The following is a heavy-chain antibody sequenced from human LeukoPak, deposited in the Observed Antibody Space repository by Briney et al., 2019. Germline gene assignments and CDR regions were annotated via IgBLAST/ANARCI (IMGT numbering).Heavy chain of an antibody. CDR3: ARGGARYQLLYH. CDR2: ISGYNGNT. V-gene: IGHV1-18*01. Sequence: ASVKVSCKASGYTFTNYAISWVRQAPGQGLEWMGWISGYNGNTNYAQNLQGRVTMTTDTSTSTAYMELRSLRSDDTAVYYCARGGARYQLLYHWGQGTLVTVSS. J-gene: IGHJ5*02. CDR1: GYTFTNYA. D-gene: IGHD2-2*01.